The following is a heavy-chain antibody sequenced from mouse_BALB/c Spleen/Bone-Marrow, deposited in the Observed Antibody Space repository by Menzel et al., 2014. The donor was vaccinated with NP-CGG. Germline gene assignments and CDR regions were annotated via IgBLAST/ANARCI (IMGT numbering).Heavy chain of an antibody. CDR3: TRSGPGFAY. J-gene: IGHJ3*01. CDR1: GYTFTSYY. V-gene: IGHV1S81*02. CDR2: INPSSGGT. Sequence: VKLVESGAELVKPGASVKLSCKASGYTFTSYYMYWVKPRPGQGLEWIGEINPSSGGTNFNEKVKSKATLTVDKSSSTAYMQLSSLTSEDSAVYYCTRSGPGFAYWGQGTLVTVSA.